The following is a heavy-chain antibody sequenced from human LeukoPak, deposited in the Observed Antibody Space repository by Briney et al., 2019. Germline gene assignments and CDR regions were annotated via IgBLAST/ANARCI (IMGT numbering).Heavy chain of an antibody. CDR2: ICWNSDVL. V-gene: IGHV3-9*01. CDR3: AKDKGLIFGVVLVD. J-gene: IGHJ4*02. D-gene: IGHD3-3*01. Sequence: GGSLRLSCTASGFVFGDYAMHWVRQAPGKGLEWISGICWNSDVLDYADSVKGRFTGSRDNAKNSLYLQMNSLKAEDTALYYCAKDKGLIFGVVLVDWGQGTLVTASS. CDR1: GFVFGDYA.